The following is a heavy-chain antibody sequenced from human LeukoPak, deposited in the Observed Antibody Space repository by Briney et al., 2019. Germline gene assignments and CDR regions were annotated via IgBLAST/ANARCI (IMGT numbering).Heavy chain of an antibody. J-gene: IGHJ5*02. CDR2: IYYSRST. D-gene: IGHD6-13*01. CDR1: GGSISSYY. CDR3: ARESSSWYGTPANWFDP. Sequence: SETLSLTCTVSGGSISSYYWSWIRQPPGKGLEWIGYIYYSRSTNYNPSLKSRVTISVDTSKNQFSLKLSSVTAADTAVYYCARESSSWYGTPANWFDPWGQGTLVTVSS. V-gene: IGHV4-59*01.